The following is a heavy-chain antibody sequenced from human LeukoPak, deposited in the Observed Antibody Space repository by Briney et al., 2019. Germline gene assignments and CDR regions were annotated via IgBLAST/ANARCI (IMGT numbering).Heavy chain of an antibody. CDR3: ARGPAAGINY. CDR2: INHSGST. J-gene: IGHJ4*02. CDR1: GGSFSGYY. D-gene: IGHD6-13*01. Sequence: SETLSLTCAVYGGSFSGYYWSWIRQPPGKGLEWIGEINHSGSTSYNPSLKSRVTISVDTSKNQFSPKLSSVTAADTAVYYCARGPAAGINYWGQGTLVTVSS. V-gene: IGHV4-34*01.